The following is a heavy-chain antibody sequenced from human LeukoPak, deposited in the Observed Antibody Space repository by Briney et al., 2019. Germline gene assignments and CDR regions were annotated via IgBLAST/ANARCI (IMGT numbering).Heavy chain of an antibody. Sequence: SETLSLTCAVYGGSLSYYYWSWIRQSSEKGLEWIGEINRSGSTNYNPSLKSRVSISVDTSKNQFSLKLSSVTAADTAVYYCARGGFYCGDDCYVDYWGQGTLVTVSS. V-gene: IGHV4-34*01. CDR2: INRSGST. J-gene: IGHJ4*02. CDR1: GGSLSYYY. CDR3: ARGGFYCGDDCYVDY. D-gene: IGHD2-21*02.